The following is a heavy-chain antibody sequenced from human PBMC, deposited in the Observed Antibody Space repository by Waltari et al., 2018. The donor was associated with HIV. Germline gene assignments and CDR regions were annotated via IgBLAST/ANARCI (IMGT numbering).Heavy chain of an antibody. D-gene: IGHD1-26*01. CDR2: IKGDGSEK. Sequence: EVQLRESGGGLVQSGGSLRLSLAASVFTFTNYWMGWVRQTPGKGLEWVAYIKGDGSEKYYMGSVKGRFTISRDNAKNSMFLQMNSLRAEDTAVYYCARIGTFPHNYAIDFWGQGTTVTVSS. CDR1: VFTFTNYW. CDR3: ARIGTFPHNYAIDF. V-gene: IGHV3-7*01. J-gene: IGHJ6*02.